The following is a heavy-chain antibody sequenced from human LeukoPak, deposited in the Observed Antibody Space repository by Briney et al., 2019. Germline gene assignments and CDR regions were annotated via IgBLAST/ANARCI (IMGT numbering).Heavy chain of an antibody. V-gene: IGHV1-69*04. CDR3: AREAYVLRFLEWLPSHFDY. CDR1: GGTFSSYA. J-gene: IGHJ4*02. CDR2: IIPILGIA. D-gene: IGHD3-3*01. Sequence: GASVKVSCKASGGTFSSYAISWVRQAPGQGLEWMGRIIPILGIANYAQKFQDRVTITADKSTSTAYMELSSLRSEDTAVYYCAREAYVLRFLEWLPSHFDYWGQGTLVTVSS.